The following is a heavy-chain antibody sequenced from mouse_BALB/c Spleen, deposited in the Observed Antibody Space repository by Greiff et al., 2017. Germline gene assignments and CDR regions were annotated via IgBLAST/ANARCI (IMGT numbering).Heavy chain of an antibody. Sequence: DVKLVESGGGLVKPGGSLKLSCAASGFTFSSYAMSWVRQTPEKRLAWVASISSGGSTYYPDSVKGRFTISGDNARNILYLQMSSLRSEDTAMYYCARGDYGNPWLAYWGQGTLVTVSA. CDR2: ISSGGST. D-gene: IGHD2-1*01. J-gene: IGHJ3*01. CDR3: ARGDYGNPWLAY. CDR1: GFTFSSYA. V-gene: IGHV5-6-5*01.